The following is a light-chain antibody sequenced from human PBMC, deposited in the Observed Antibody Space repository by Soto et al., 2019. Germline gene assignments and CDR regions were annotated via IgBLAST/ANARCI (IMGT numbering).Light chain of an antibody. V-gene: IGKV3-20*01. CDR1: HIVSSSF. J-gene: IGKJ1*01. CDR3: QQYGSSPAT. Sequence: EIVLTQSPGTLSLSPGERATLSCWASHIVSSSFLAWYQQKPGQAPRLLIYGASSRATGIPDRFSGSGSGTDFTLTINRLEPVDFAVYYCQQYGSSPATFGQGTKVEIK. CDR2: GAS.